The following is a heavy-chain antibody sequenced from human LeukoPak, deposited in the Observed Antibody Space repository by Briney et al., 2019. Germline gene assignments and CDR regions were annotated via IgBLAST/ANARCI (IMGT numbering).Heavy chain of an antibody. CDR1: GYTFTSYG. V-gene: IGHV1-18*01. CDR2: ISPYNGNT. J-gene: IGHJ3*02. Sequence: ASVKVSCKPSGYTFTSYGIRWVRQAPGQGLEWMGWISPYNGNTNYAQKVQGRVTMTTDTSTSTAYMELRSLRSDDTAVYYCARSVSMIRGVHDAFDIWGQGTMVTVSS. D-gene: IGHD3-10*01. CDR3: ARSVSMIRGVHDAFDI.